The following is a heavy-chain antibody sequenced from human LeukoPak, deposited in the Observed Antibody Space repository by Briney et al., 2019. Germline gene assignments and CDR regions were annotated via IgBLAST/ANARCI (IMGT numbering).Heavy chain of an antibody. D-gene: IGHD6-6*01. CDR3: ARQSSSSSPPHYMDV. CDR1: GGSISSSSYY. V-gene: IGHV4-39*01. Sequence: PSETLSLTCTVSGGSISSSSYYWGWIRQPPGKGLEWIGSIYYSGSTYYNPSLKSRVTISVDTSKNQFSLKLSSVTAADTAVYYGARQSSSSSPPHYMDVWGKGTTVTVSS. CDR2: IYYSGST. J-gene: IGHJ6*03.